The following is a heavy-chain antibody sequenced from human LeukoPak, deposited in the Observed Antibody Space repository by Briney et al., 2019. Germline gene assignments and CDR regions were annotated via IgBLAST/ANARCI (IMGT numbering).Heavy chain of an antibody. CDR2: ISGRSGTT. CDR3: AKVGTVYFPLDF. Sequence: GGSLRLSCAASGFTFSSYGMSWVRQAPGKGLEWVSAISGRSGTTYYADSVKGRFTISRDNSKNTLYLQMNSLRAGDTAVYYCAKVGTVYFPLDFWGQGTLVTVSS. CDR1: GFTFSSYG. J-gene: IGHJ4*02. V-gene: IGHV3-23*01. D-gene: IGHD2/OR15-2a*01.